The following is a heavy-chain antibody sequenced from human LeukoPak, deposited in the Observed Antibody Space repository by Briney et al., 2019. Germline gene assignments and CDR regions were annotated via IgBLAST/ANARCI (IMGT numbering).Heavy chain of an antibody. CDR3: ARGRYYFWSGYVLPRTGNWFDP. J-gene: IGHJ5*02. V-gene: IGHV4-34*01. CDR1: GGSFSGYY. D-gene: IGHD3-3*01. CDR2: INHSGST. Sequence: PSETLSLTCAVYGGSFSGYYWSWIRQPPGKGLEWIGEINHSGSTNYNPSLKSRVTISVDTSKNQFSLKLSSVTAADTAVYYCARGRYYFWSGYVLPRTGNWFDPWGQGTLVTVSS.